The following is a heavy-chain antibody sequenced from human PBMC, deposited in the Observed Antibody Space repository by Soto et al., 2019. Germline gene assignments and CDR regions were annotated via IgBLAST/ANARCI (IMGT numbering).Heavy chain of an antibody. Sequence: EVQLVETGGGLIQPGGSLRLSCAASGFTVSSNYMSWVHQAPGKGLEWVSVIYSGGSTYYADSVKGRFTISRDNSKNTLYLQMNSLRAEDTAVYYCAREGCGGDCPVAFDIWGQGTMVTVSS. D-gene: IGHD2-21*02. CDR3: AREGCGGDCPVAFDI. J-gene: IGHJ3*02. CDR2: IYSGGST. CDR1: GFTVSSNY. V-gene: IGHV3-53*02.